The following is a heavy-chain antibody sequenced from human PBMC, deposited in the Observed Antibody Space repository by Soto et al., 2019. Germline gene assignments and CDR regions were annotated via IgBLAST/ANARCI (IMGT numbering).Heavy chain of an antibody. CDR2: INMDGSST. Sequence: PGGSLRLSCAASGFTFSGDWMHWVRQAAGKGLVWVSRINMDGSSTNYADSVKGRFTISGDNAKNTLYLQMNSLRVDDTAVYYCARGPRGLYHHDYWGQGALVTVSS. V-gene: IGHV3-74*01. D-gene: IGHD2-2*01. J-gene: IGHJ4*02. CDR1: GFTFSGDW. CDR3: ARGPRGLYHHDY.